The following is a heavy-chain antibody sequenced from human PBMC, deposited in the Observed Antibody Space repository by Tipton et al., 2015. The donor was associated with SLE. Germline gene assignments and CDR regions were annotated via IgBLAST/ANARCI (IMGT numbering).Heavy chain of an antibody. J-gene: IGHJ4*02. Sequence: TLSLTCTVSRDSISRYYWSWIRQSPGKGLEWIGYIYYSGHTIYNPSLKSRVTISLDPSKNHFSLNLISATAADTAVYFCAREVFGVVPEGFFDSWGQGALVTVSS. CDR1: RDSISRYY. CDR2: IYYSGHT. CDR3: AREVFGVVPEGFFDS. D-gene: IGHD3-3*01. V-gene: IGHV4-59*01.